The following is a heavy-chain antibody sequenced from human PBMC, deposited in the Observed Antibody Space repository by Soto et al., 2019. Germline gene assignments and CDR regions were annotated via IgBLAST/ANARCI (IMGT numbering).Heavy chain of an antibody. Sequence: EVQLVESGGGLVQPGGSLRLSCAASGFTVSTNYMNWVRQAPGKGLEWVSVIYSGGSTYYADSVKGRFTISRDNSKNTLLLQMNSLRVADTAVYYCARGDPHPYFDCWGQGTLVTVSS. D-gene: IGHD3-16*01. CDR1: GFTVSTNY. CDR3: ARGDPHPYFDC. J-gene: IGHJ4*02. CDR2: IYSGGST. V-gene: IGHV3-66*01.